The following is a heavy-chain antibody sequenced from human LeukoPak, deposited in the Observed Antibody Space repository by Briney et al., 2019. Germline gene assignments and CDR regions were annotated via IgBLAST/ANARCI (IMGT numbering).Heavy chain of an antibody. J-gene: IGHJ4*02. Sequence: APVKVSCKASGYTFISCAINWVRQAPGQGLEYMGWIDTKTGNPTYAQGFTGRFVFSLDTSVSTAYLQISSLKAEGTAVYYCAIHPSDSSGYFSYWGQGALVTVSS. D-gene: IGHD3-22*01. CDR1: GYTFISCA. CDR3: AIHPSDSSGYFSY. CDR2: IDTKTGNP. V-gene: IGHV7-4-1*02.